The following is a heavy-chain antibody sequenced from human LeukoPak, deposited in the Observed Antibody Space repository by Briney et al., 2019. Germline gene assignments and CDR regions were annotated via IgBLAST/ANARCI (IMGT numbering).Heavy chain of an antibody. V-gene: IGHV4-61*02. CDR2: IYTSGST. CDR1: GGSISSGSYY. J-gene: IGHJ4*02. CDR3: ARLGIDSSGWPFDY. Sequence: PSETLSLTCTVSGGSISSGSYYWSWIRQPAGKGLEWIGRIYTSGSTNYNPSLKSRVTISVDTSKSQFSLKLSSVTAADTAVYYCARLGIDSSGWPFDYWGQGTLVTVSS. D-gene: IGHD6-19*01.